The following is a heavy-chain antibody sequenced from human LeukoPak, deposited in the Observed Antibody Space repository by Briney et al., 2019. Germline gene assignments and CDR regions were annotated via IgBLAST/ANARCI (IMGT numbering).Heavy chain of an antibody. CDR2: INHSGST. V-gene: IGHV4-34*01. CDR3: ARDYYYYYMDV. J-gene: IGHJ6*03. Sequence: PSETLSLTCAVYGESFSGYYWSWIPQPPGKGLEWIGEINHSGSTNYNPSLKSRVTFSVDTSKNQCSLKLTSVTAADTAVYYCARDYYYYYMDVWGKGTTVTVSS. CDR1: GESFSGYY.